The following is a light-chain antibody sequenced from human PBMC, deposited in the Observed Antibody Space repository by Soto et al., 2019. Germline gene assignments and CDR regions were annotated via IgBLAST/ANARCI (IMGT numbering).Light chain of an antibody. CDR2: DAS. CDR1: QSISSW. J-gene: IGKJ1*01. CDR3: QQYKSYSPWT. V-gene: IGKV1-5*01. Sequence: DIQMTQSPSTLSASVGDRVTITCRASQSISSWLAWYQQKPGKAPKLLIYDASSLESGVPSRFSGSGSGTEFTLTISSLQPDDFATYYCQQYKSYSPWTFGQGTKVESK.